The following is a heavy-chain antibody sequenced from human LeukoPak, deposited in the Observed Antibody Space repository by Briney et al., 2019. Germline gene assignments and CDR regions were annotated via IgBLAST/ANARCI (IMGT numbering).Heavy chain of an antibody. J-gene: IGHJ4*02. Sequence: ASVKVSCKASGYTFTGHYLHWVRQAPGQGLEWMGWIYGHDGGTNFAQKFQDRVTMTRDTSITTAYMELTSLTPDDAAVYCCVRDFDWGPDYWGQGTLVTVSS. CDR2: IYGHDGGT. CDR1: GYTFTGHY. V-gene: IGHV1-2*02. CDR3: VRDFDWGPDY. D-gene: IGHD3-9*01.